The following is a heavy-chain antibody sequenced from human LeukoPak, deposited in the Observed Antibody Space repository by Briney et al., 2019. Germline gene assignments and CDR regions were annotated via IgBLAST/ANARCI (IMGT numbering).Heavy chain of an antibody. J-gene: IGHJ6*02. Sequence: PSETLSLTCAVYGGSFSGYYWSWIRQPPGKGLEWIGEINHSGSTNYNPSLKSRVTISVDTSKSQFSLKLSSVTAADTAVYYCASTIFGVVTHYYYYGMDVWGQGTTVTVSS. V-gene: IGHV4-34*01. D-gene: IGHD3-3*01. CDR3: ASTIFGVVTHYYYYGMDV. CDR1: GGSFSGYY. CDR2: INHSGST.